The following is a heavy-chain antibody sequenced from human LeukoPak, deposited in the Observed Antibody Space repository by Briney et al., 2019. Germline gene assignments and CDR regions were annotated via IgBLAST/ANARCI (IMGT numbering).Heavy chain of an antibody. V-gene: IGHV1-46*01. CDR1: GYTFTSYY. CDR3: ARALTTVTTGGYFDY. D-gene: IGHD4-17*01. J-gene: IGHJ4*02. Sequence: GASVKVSCKAPGYTFTSYYMHWVRQAPGQGLEWMGIINPSGGSTSYAQKFQGRVTMTRDTSTSTVYMELSSLRSEDTAVYHCARALTTVTTGGYFDYWGQGTLVTVS. CDR2: INPSGGST.